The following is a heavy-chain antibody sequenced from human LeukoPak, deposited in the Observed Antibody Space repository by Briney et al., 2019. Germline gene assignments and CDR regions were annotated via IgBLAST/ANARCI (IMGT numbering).Heavy chain of an antibody. J-gene: IGHJ4*02. CDR1: GFTFSSHW. D-gene: IGHD3-10*01. CDR3: ARGPPYGSRSDYFDY. V-gene: IGHV3-7*01. CDR2: IKKDVGEK. Sequence: GGSLRLSCAASGFTFSSHWMTWIRQAPGKGLEWVASIKKDVGEKFYVDSVKGRFTISRDNAKNSLYLHMNSLRVEDTAVYYCARGPPYGSRSDYFDYWGQGTLVAVSS.